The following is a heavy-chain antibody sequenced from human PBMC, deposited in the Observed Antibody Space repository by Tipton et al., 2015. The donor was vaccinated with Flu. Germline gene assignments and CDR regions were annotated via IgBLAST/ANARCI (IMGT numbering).Heavy chain of an antibody. J-gene: IGHJ4*02. CDR1: GYTFTVHY. Sequence: QVQLVQSGAELKKPGASVKVSCKGSGYTFTVHYMHWVRQAPGQGLEWMGWISAYNGDSKSAQNVQGRVTMTTDTSTSTAYMELRGLKSDDTGMYYCARVGAIFGEVTARRRGDLDYWGQGTLVSVSS. CDR3: ARVGAIFGEVTARRRGDLDY. D-gene: IGHD3-3*02. CDR2: ISAYNGDS. V-gene: IGHV1-18*04.